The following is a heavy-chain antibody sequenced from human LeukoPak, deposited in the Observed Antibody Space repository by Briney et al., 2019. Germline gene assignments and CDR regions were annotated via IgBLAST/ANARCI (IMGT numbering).Heavy chain of an antibody. Sequence: SETLSLTCTVSGGSISSYYWSWIRQPPGKGLEWIGYIYYSGSTNYNLSLKSRVTISVDTSKNQFSLKLSSVTAADTAVYYCARDRRSLDYCSGGSCYYDAFDIWGQGTMVTVSS. V-gene: IGHV4-59*01. CDR3: ARDRRSLDYCSGGSCYYDAFDI. J-gene: IGHJ3*02. CDR2: IYYSGST. CDR1: GGSISSYY. D-gene: IGHD2-15*01.